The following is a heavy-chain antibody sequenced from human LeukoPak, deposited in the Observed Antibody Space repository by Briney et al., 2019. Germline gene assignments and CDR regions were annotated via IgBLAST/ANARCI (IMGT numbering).Heavy chain of an antibody. CDR2: INHSGST. CDR3: ARGDSGQYDFWSGYCTGPPQSYYYGMDV. CDR1: GGSFSGYY. V-gene: IGHV4-34*01. J-gene: IGHJ6*02. D-gene: IGHD3-3*01. Sequence: SETLSLTCAVYGGSFSGYYWSWIRQPPGKGLEWIGEINHSGSTNYNPSLKSRVTISVDTSKNQFSLKLSSVTAADTAVYYCARGDSGQYDFWSGYCTGPPQSYYYGMDVWGQGTTVTVSS.